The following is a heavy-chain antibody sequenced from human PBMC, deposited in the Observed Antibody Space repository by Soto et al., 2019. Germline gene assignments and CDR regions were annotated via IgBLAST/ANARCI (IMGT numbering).Heavy chain of an antibody. CDR2: ISYDGSNK. Sequence: GGSLRLSCAASGFTFSSYAMHWVRQAPGKGLEWVAVISYDGSNKYYADSVKGRFTISRDNSKNTLYLQMNSLRAEDTAVYYCARDQYSYGYVGPFDYWGQGTLVTVSS. D-gene: IGHD5-18*01. J-gene: IGHJ4*02. V-gene: IGHV3-30-3*01. CDR1: GFTFSSYA. CDR3: ARDQYSYGYVGPFDY.